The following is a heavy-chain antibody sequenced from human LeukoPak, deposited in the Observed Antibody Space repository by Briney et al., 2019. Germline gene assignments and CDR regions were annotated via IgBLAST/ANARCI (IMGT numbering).Heavy chain of an antibody. CDR2: INPNSGGT. J-gene: IGHJ5*02. V-gene: IGHV1-2*02. Sequence: ASVKVSCKASGYTFTGYYMHWVRQVPGQRLEWMGWINPNSGGTNYAQKFQGRVTMTRDTSISTAYMELSRLRSDDTAVYYCATSNSEDWFDPWGQGTLVTVSS. CDR3: ATSNSEDWFDP. D-gene: IGHD1-26*01. CDR1: GYTFTGYY.